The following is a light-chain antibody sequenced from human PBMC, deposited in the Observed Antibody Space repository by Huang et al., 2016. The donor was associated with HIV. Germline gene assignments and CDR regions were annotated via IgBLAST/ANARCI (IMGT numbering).Light chain of an antibody. J-gene: IGKJ1*01. CDR2: AAS. Sequence: MTQSPPSLSASIGDRVTLTCRASRYISNFLAWYQQKPGKPPRLLIYAASILHSGVPSRFSGGGSGTNFTLTISSLQPEDVANYYCQKYDSAPRTFGQGTKVEL. CDR1: RYISNF. CDR3: QKYDSAPRT. V-gene: IGKV1-27*01.